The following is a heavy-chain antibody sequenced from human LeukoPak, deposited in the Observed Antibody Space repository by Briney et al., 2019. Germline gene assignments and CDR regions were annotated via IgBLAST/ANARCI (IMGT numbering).Heavy chain of an antibody. D-gene: IGHD3-9*01. CDR2: IYTSGST. J-gene: IGHJ3*02. Sequence: PSETLSLTCTVSGGSISSYYWSWIRQPPGKGLEWIGYIYTSGSTNYNPSLKSRVTISVDTSKNQFSLKLSSVIAADTAVYYCARRISYYDILTGYYTPDAFDIWGQGTMVTVSS. CDR3: ARRISYYDILTGYYTPDAFDI. CDR1: GGSISSYY. V-gene: IGHV4-4*09.